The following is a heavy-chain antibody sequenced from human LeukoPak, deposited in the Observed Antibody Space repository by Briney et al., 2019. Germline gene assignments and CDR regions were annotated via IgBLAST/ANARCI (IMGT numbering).Heavy chain of an antibody. Sequence: GGSLRLSCAASGFTFSSYAMSWVRQAPGKGLEGVSAISGSGGSTYYADSVKGRFTISRDNAEDSLYLQMNSLRTEDTAVYYCARDLNYYDKYFDYWGQGTLVTVSS. J-gene: IGHJ4*02. V-gene: IGHV3-23*01. CDR3: ARDLNYYDKYFDY. D-gene: IGHD3-22*01. CDR2: ISGSGGST. CDR1: GFTFSSYA.